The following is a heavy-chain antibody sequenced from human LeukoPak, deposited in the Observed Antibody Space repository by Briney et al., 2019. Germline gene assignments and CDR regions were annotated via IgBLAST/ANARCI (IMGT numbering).Heavy chain of an antibody. CDR2: ISGSGGST. CDR3: AKDPRLAAAGTQYNWFDP. D-gene: IGHD6-13*01. J-gene: IGHJ5*02. Sequence: GGSLRLSCTASEFTFSSYVMSWVRKAPGKGLEWVSAISGSGGSTYYADSVKGRFTISRDNSKNTLYLQMNSLRAEDTAVYYCAKDPRLAAAGTQYNWFDPWGQGTLVTVSS. CDR1: EFTFSSYV. V-gene: IGHV3-23*01.